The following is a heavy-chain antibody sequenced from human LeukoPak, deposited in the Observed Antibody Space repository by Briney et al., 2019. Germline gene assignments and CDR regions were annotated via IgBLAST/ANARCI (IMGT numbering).Heavy chain of an antibody. D-gene: IGHD3-22*01. CDR3: ARDSYDSSTYSWSYMDV. Sequence: SETLSLTCAVYGGSLSAYYWTWIHQPPGKGLEWIGEINHGGSTNYNPSPKSRVTISVDTSKNQFSLKLSSVTAADTAVYYCARDSYDSSTYSWSYMDVWGKGTTVTISS. CDR2: INHGGST. CDR1: GGSLSAYY. J-gene: IGHJ6*03. V-gene: IGHV4-34*01.